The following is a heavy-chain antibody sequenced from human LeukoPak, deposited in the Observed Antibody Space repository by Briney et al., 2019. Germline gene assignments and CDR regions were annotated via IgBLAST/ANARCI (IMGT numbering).Heavy chain of an antibody. V-gene: IGHV3-23*01. CDR2: VSGSGGNT. Sequence: PGGSLRLSCEASRFNLGTYAMSWVRQAPGKGLEWVSGVSGSGGNTYYADSVKGRCTISRDNSRNTVFLQMNSLRAEDTALYYCARDPRDSYNSVYQYFDFWGRGTVVTVSS. CDR1: RFNLGTYA. D-gene: IGHD5-24*01. J-gene: IGHJ2*01. CDR3: ARDPRDSYNSVYQYFDF.